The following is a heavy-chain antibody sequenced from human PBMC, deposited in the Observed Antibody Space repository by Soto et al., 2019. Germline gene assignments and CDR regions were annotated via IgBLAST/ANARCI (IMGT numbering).Heavy chain of an antibody. CDR2: ISYDGSNK. D-gene: IGHD3-22*01. CDR1: AFSIRSYA. Sequence: SLILSCAASAFSIRSYARHWVRQASGKGLEWVAVISYDGSNKYYADSVKGRFTISRDNSKNTLYLQMNSLRTEDTAVHYCVRDGNHYDSSGPCFDYWGQGTLVTVSS. J-gene: IGHJ4*02. CDR3: VRDGNHYDSSGPCFDY. V-gene: IGHV3-30-3*01.